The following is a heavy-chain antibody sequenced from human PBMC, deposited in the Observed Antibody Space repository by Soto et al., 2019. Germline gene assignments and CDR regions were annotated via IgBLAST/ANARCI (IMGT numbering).Heavy chain of an antibody. CDR3: ATVPYGDYAPTFDY. J-gene: IGHJ4*02. Sequence: VASVKVSCKVSGYTLTELSMHWVRQAPGKGLEWMGGFDPEDGETIYAQKFQGRVTMTEDTSTDTAYMELSSLRSEDTAVYYCATVPYGDYAPTFDYWCQGTLVTVSS. CDR1: GYTLTELS. CDR2: FDPEDGET. D-gene: IGHD4-17*01. V-gene: IGHV1-24*01.